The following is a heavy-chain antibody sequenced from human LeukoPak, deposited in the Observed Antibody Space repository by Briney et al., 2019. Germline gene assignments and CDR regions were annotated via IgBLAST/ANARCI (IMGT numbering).Heavy chain of an antibody. V-gene: IGHV1-18*01. CDR2: TSVHNGNP. Sequence: AASVKVSCKASGYSFRKYDITWVRQAPGQGLEWMGWTSVHNGNPKYAQKFQGRVTMTTDTSTNTHYMELRSLRSDDTAVYYCARVPYRSSSWYRWGQGTLVTVSS. CDR3: ARVPYRSSSWYR. J-gene: IGHJ5*02. CDR1: GYSFRKYD. D-gene: IGHD6-13*01.